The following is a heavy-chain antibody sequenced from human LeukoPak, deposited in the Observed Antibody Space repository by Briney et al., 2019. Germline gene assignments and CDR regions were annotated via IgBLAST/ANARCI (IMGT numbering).Heavy chain of an antibody. CDR1: GYSFTSYW. CDR2: IYPGDSDT. D-gene: IGHD2-8*01. Sequence: GESLKISCKGSGYSFTSYWIGWVRQMPGKGLEWMGIIYPGDSDTRHSPSFQGQVTISADKSISTAYLQWSSLKASDTAMYYCARRVTYCTSGVCSDRYYFDYWGQGTLVTVSS. V-gene: IGHV5-51*01. J-gene: IGHJ4*02. CDR3: ARRVTYCTSGVCSDRYYFDY.